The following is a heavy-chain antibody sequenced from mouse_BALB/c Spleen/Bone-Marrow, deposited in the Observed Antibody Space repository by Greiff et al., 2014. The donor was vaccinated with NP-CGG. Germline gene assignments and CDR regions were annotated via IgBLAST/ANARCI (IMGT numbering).Heavy chain of an antibody. V-gene: IGHV1S81*02. CDR3: SWCYRYDCWYFDV. Sequence: QVQLKQSGAELVKPGASVKLSCKASGYTFTSYYMYWVKQRPGQGLEWIGEINPSNGGTNFNEKFKSKATLTVDKSSSTAYMQLSSLRSEDSAVYDCSWCYRYDCWYFDVWGAGTTVTVSS. J-gene: IGHJ1*01. CDR2: INPSNGGT. D-gene: IGHD2-14*01. CDR1: GYTFTSYY.